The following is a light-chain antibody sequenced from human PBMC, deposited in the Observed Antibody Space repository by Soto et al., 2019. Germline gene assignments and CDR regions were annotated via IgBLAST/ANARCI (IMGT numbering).Light chain of an antibody. CDR2: GNI. J-gene: IGLJ3*02. V-gene: IGLV1-40*01. CDR1: SSDIGAGYD. CDR3: QSYDSSLGGSKGV. Sequence: QSVLTQPPSMSGAPGQRVTISCTGSSSDIGAGYDVHWYQQFPGTAPKLLIYGNINRPSGFPDRFSGSKSGTSASLAITGLQAEDEADYYCQSYDSSLGGSKGVFGGGTKLPVL.